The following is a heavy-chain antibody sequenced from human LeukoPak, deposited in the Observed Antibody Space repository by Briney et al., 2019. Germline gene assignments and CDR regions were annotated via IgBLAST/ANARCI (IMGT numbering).Heavy chain of an antibody. CDR2: IYYSGST. J-gene: IGHJ4*02. CDR3: ASRYCSSTSCYMFDY. D-gene: IGHD2-2*02. CDR1: GGSISSSSYY. Sequence: SETLSLTCTVSGGSISSSSYYWGWIRQPPGKGLEWFGSIYYSGSTYYNPSLKSRVTISVDTSKNQFSLKLSSVTAADTAVYYCASRYCSSTSCYMFDYWGQGTLVTVSS. V-gene: IGHV4-39*01.